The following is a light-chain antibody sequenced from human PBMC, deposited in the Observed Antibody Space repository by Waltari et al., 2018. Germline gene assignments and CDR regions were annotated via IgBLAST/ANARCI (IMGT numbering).Light chain of an antibody. Sequence: DIQMTQSPSSLSASVGDRVTITCRASQVISIYLAWYQQKPGKVPKLLIYAASTLQSGVPSRFSGSGSGTDFTPTISSLQPEDVATYYCQNYNSVPLTFGGGTKVEIK. J-gene: IGKJ4*01. V-gene: IGKV1-27*01. CDR1: QVISIY. CDR3: QNYNSVPLT. CDR2: AAS.